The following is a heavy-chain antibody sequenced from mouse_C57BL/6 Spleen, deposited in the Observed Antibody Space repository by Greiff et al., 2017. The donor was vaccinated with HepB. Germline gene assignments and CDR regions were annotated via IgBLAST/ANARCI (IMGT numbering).Heavy chain of an antibody. CDR1: GYTFTSYR. Sequence: QVQLKQPGAELVKPGASVKMSCKASGYTFTSYRITWVKQRPGQGLEWIGDIYPGSDSTNYNEKFKSKATLTVDTSSSTAYMQLNSLTSEDSAVYYYARDYDYYFDYWGQGTTLTVAS. J-gene: IGHJ2*01. D-gene: IGHD2-4*01. V-gene: IGHV1-55*01. CDR3: ARDYDYYFDY. CDR2: IYPGSDST.